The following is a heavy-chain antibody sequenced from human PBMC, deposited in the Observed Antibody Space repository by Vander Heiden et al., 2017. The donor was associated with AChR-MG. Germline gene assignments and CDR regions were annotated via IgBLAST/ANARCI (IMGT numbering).Heavy chain of an antibody. D-gene: IGHD5-18*01. CDR1: GGSISSGRYY. Sequence: QVQLQESGPGLVKPSQTLSLTCTVSGGSISSGRYYWSWIRQPAGKGLEWIGRIYTGGSTNYNPSLKSRVTISVDTSKNQFSLKLSSLTAADTAVYYCARGDTASRDYFDYWGQGTLVTVSS. CDR2: IYTGGST. J-gene: IGHJ4*02. CDR3: ARGDTASRDYFDY. V-gene: IGHV4-61*02.